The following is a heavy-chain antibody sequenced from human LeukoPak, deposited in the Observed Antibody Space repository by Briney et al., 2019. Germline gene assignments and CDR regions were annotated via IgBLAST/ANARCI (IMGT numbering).Heavy chain of an antibody. CDR1: GFTFSSYW. Sequence: GGSLRLSCAASGFTFSSYWIHWVRQAPGKGLLWVSRINSDGSSTMYADSVKGRLTISRDNAKNTLYLQMNSLSAEDTAVYYCTRGGSGSYSDYWGQGTLVTVSS. CDR3: TRGGSGSYSDY. J-gene: IGHJ4*02. CDR2: INSDGSST. D-gene: IGHD1-26*01. V-gene: IGHV3-74*03.